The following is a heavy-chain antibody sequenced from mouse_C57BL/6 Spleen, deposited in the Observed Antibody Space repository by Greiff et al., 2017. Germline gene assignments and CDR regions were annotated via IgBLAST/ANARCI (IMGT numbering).Heavy chain of an antibody. Sequence: QVQLQQPGAELVMPGASVKLSCKASGYTFTSYWMHWVKQRPGQGLEWIGEIDPSDSYTNYNQKFKGKSTLTVDKTYSTAYMQLSSLTSEDSAVYYCARCPYYYGSSHYAMDYWGQGTSVTVSS. CDR1: GYTFTSYW. J-gene: IGHJ4*01. D-gene: IGHD1-1*01. CDR3: ARCPYYYGSSHYAMDY. CDR2: IDPSDSYT. V-gene: IGHV1-69*01.